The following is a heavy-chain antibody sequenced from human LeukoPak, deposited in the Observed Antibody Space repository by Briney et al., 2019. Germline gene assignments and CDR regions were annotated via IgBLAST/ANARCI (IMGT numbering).Heavy chain of an antibody. Sequence: ASVKVSCKASGYTFTSYGISWVRQAPGQGLGWMGWISAYNGNTNYAQKLQGRVTMTRDMSTSTVYMELSSLRSEDTAVYSCAREGYCSGGSCYSNLYFDYCGQGTLVTVSS. V-gene: IGHV1-18*01. CDR1: GYTFTSYG. CDR2: ISAYNGNT. J-gene: IGHJ4*02. D-gene: IGHD2-15*01. CDR3: AREGYCSGGSCYSNLYFDY.